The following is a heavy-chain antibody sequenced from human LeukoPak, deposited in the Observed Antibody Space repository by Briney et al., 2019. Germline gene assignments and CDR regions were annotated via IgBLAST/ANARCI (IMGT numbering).Heavy chain of an antibody. CDR2: IYYSGST. J-gene: IGHJ4*02. V-gene: IGHV4-59*08. CDR1: GGSISSYY. Sequence: PSETLSLTCTVSGGSISSYYWSWIRQPPGKGLEWIGYIYYSGSTNYNPSLKSRVTISVDTSKNQFSLKLSSVTAADTAVYYCARQYSSSWYSHYYFDYWGQGTLVTVSS. D-gene: IGHD6-13*01. CDR3: ARQYSSSWYSHYYFDY.